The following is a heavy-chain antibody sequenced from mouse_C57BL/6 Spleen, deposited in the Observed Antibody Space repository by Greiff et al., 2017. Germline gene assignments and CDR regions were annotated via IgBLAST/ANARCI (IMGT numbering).Heavy chain of an antibody. CDR2: INSDGGST. Sequence: EVHLVESGGGLVQPGESLKLSCESNEYEFPSHDMSWVRKTPEKRLELVAAINSDGGSTYYPDTMERRFIISRDNTKKTLYLQMSSLRSEDTALYYCARTPDGYYSYWYFDVWGTGTTVTVSS. D-gene: IGHD2-3*01. V-gene: IGHV5-2*01. J-gene: IGHJ1*03. CDR3: ARTPDGYYSYWYFDV. CDR1: EYEFPSHD.